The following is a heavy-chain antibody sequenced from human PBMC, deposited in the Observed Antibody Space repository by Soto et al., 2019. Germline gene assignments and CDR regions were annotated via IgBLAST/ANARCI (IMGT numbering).Heavy chain of an antibody. J-gene: IGHJ4*02. D-gene: IGHD2-2*01. Sequence: SETLSLTCTVSGGSISSYYWSWIRQPPGKGLEWIGYIYYSGSTNYNPSLKSRVTISVDTSKNQFSLKLSSVTAADTAVYYCATRYGSTLVYWGPATLVTVSS. V-gene: IGHV4-59*08. CDR3: ATRYGSTLVY. CDR2: IYYSGST. CDR1: GGSISSYY.